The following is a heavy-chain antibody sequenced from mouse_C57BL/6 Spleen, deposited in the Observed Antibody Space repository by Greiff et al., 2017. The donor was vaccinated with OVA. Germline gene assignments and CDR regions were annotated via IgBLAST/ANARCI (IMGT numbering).Heavy chain of an antibody. CDR3: ASSHFYSGGHAWFAY. V-gene: IGHV1-69*01. J-gene: IGHJ3*01. CDR2: IDPYDSYT. D-gene: IGHD1-3*01. Sequence: QVQLQQPGAELVMPGASVKLSCKASGYTFTSYWMHWVKQRPGPGLEWIGEIDPYDSYTNYNQKFKGKSTLTVEKSSSTAYMQLSSLTSEDAAVYYCASSHFYSGGHAWFAYWGQGTLVTVSA. CDR1: GYTFTSYW.